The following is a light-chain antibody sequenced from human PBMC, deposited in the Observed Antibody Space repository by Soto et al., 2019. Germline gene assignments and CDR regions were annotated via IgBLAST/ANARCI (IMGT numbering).Light chain of an antibody. CDR3: SSYTSSSTLLDV. V-gene: IGLV2-14*01. CDR2: DVS. CDR1: SSDVGGYNY. Sequence: QSALTQPASVSGSPGQSITISCTGTSSDVGGYNYVSWYQQHPGKAPKLMIYDVSNRPSGVSNRFSGSKSGNTASLTISGLQADDEADYYCSSYTSSSTLLDVFGTGTKLTVL. J-gene: IGLJ1*01.